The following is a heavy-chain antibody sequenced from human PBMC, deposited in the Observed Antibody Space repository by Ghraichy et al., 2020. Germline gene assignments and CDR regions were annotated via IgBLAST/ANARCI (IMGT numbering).Heavy chain of an antibody. J-gene: IGHJ4*02. CDR1: GGSISSSNW. Sequence: SETLSLTCAVSGGSISSSNWWSWVRQPPGKGLEWIGEIYHSGSTNYNPSLKSRVTISVDKSKNQFSLKLSSVTAADTAVYYCAREIGHWDDYVPVFYYFDYWGQGTLVTVSS. CDR3: AREIGHWDDYVPVFYYFDY. V-gene: IGHV4-4*02. CDR2: IYHSGST. D-gene: IGHD3-16*01.